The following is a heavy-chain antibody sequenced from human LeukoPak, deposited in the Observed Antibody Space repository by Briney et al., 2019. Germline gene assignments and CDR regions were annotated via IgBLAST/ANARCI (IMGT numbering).Heavy chain of an antibody. CDR2: ISSSSSTI. Sequence: GGSLRLSCAASGFTVSSNYMNWVRQAPGKGLEWVSYISSSSSTIYYADSVKGRFTISRDNAKNSLYLQMNSLRAEDTAVYYCARGRGYSYGQLDYWGQGTLVTVSS. D-gene: IGHD5-18*01. CDR1: GFTVSSNY. V-gene: IGHV3-48*01. CDR3: ARGRGYSYGQLDY. J-gene: IGHJ4*02.